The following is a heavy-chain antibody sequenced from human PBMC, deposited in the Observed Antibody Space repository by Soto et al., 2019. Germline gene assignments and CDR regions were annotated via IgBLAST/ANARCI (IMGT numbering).Heavy chain of an antibody. J-gene: IGHJ4*02. D-gene: IGHD2-15*01. CDR3: AKVRREGVVVVAAFDY. CDR2: FIGSVGSI. CDR1: GFTFSSYA. Sequence: GGSLRLSCAASGFTFSSYAMSWVRQAPGKWLVWFSAFIGSVGSIYYADSVKGRFTISRDNSKNTLYLQMNSLRAEDTAVYYCAKVRREGVVVVAAFDYWGQGTLVTVSS. V-gene: IGHV3-23*01.